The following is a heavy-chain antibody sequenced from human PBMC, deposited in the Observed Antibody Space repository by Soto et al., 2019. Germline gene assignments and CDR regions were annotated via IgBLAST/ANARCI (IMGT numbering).Heavy chain of an antibody. CDR1: GGSFSGYY. V-gene: IGHV4-34*01. CDR2: INHSGST. CDR3: ARFPDYGRPDWFDP. Sequence: SETLSLTCAVYGGSFSGYYWSWIRQPPGKGLEWIGEINHSGSTNYNPSLKSRVTISVDTSKNQFSLKPSSVTAADTAVYYCARFPDYGRPDWFDPWGQGTLVTVSS. D-gene: IGHD4-17*01. J-gene: IGHJ5*02.